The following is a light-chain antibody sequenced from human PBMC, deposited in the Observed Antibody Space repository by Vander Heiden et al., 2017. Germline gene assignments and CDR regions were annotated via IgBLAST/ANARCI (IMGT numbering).Light chain of an antibody. V-gene: IGLV1-40*01. Sequence: QSVLPPPPSVSGAPGQRVTIYCTGSSSNIGAGYDVHWYQQLPGTAPKLLIYGNSNRPAGVPDRFSGSKSGTSASLSSTGLQAEDEADYYCQSYDSSRSGVVFGGGTKLTVL. CDR1: SSNIGAGYD. J-gene: IGLJ2*01. CDR2: GNS. CDR3: QSYDSSRSGVV.